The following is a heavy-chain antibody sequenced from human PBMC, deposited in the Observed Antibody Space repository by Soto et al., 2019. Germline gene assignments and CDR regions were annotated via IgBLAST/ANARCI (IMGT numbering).Heavy chain of an antibody. Sequence: GGSLRLSCAASGFTFSSYAMSWVRQAPGKGLEWVSGISGSGISTYADSVKGRFTISRDNSKKTLYLQMNSLRVEDTAVYYCAKDGSRIAAPFVYWGQGTLVTVYS. CDR1: GFTFSSYA. CDR2: ISGSGIST. CDR3: AKDGSRIAAPFVY. D-gene: IGHD6-13*01. V-gene: IGHV3-23*01. J-gene: IGHJ4*02.